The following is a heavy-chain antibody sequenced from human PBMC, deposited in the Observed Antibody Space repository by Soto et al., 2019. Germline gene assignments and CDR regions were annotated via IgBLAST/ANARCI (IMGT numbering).Heavy chain of an antibody. D-gene: IGHD3-9*01. V-gene: IGHV1-69*06. CDR1: GGTFTNYT. CDR3: AIGIGLRYFDWPFAY. Sequence: QVQLVQSGAEVKKPGSSVKVSCKASGGTFTNYTISWVRQAPGQGLEWMGGIIPMFGTTNHAQKFQGRVTINANKSTTTAHMELSSLRSEDTAVYYFAIGIGLRYFDWPFAYWGQGTLVTVSS. CDR2: IIPMFGTT. J-gene: IGHJ4*02.